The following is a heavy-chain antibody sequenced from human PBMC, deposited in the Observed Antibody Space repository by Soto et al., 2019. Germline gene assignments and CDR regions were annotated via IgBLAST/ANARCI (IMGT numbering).Heavy chain of an antibody. CDR2: IYYDGSNK. CDR1: AFTFSTYA. V-gene: IGHV3-33*01. CDR3: ARPYCSGGICYYYFDY. Sequence: GGSLRLSCAVSAFTFSTYAMHWVRQAPGKGLEWVAVIYYDGSNKYYADSVKGRFTISRDNSKNTLYLQMNSLRAEDTAVYYCARPYCSGGICYYYFDYWGQGTLVTVSS. D-gene: IGHD2-15*01. J-gene: IGHJ4*02.